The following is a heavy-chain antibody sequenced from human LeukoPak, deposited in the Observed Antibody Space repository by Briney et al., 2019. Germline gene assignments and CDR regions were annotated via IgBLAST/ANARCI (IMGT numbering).Heavy chain of an antibody. CDR1: GFTFNNYG. CDR2: ISYDGRNK. CDR3: ARARNNYDSSSYSALDY. V-gene: IGHV3-33*05. Sequence: GGSLRLSCAASGFTFNNYGMHWVRQAPGKGLECVAVISYDGRNKYYADSVKGRFAISRDNSKNTLYLQMNSLRAEDTAVYYCARARNNYDSSSYSALDYWGQGTLVTVSS. J-gene: IGHJ4*02. D-gene: IGHD3-22*01.